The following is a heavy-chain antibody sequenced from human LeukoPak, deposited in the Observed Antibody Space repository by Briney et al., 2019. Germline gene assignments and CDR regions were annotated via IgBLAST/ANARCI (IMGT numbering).Heavy chain of an antibody. V-gene: IGHV3-30*02. Sequence: GGSLRLSCAASGFTFSSYGMHWVRQAPGKGLEWVAFIRYDGSNKYYADSVKGRFTISRDNSKNTLYLQMKSLRADDTAVYYCASRAQWLVREGWFDPWGQGTLVTVSS. J-gene: IGHJ5*02. D-gene: IGHD6-19*01. CDR3: ASRAQWLVREGWFDP. CDR2: IRYDGSNK. CDR1: GFTFSSYG.